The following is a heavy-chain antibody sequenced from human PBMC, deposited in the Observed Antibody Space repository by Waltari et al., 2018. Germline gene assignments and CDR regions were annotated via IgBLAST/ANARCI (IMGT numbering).Heavy chain of an antibody. D-gene: IGHD3-3*01. J-gene: IGHJ3*02. V-gene: IGHV3-21*01. Sequence: EVQLVESGGGLVKSGGSQRLSCAASGFTFSSYSMNWVRQAPGKGLEWLSIISRISTYIYYSDSVKGRFTISRDNAKNSVFLQMNSLRAEDTAMYYCARAGLSASGVVLDDAFDIWGQGTMVIVSS. CDR3: ARAGLSASGVVLDDAFDI. CDR2: ISRISTYI. CDR1: GFTFSSYS.